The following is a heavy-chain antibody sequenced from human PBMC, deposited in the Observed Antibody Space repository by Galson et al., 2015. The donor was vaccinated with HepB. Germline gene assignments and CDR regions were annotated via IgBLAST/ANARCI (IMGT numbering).Heavy chain of an antibody. CDR1: GGTFSSYA. J-gene: IGHJ4*02. V-gene: IGHV1-69*13. CDR3: ARSDYGYNLLDY. Sequence: SVKVSCKASGGTFSSYAISWVRQAPGQGLEWMGGIIPIFGTANYAQKFQGRVTITADESTSTAYMELSSLRSEDTAVYYCARSDYGYNLLDYWGQGTLVTVSS. CDR2: IIPIFGTA. D-gene: IGHD5-24*01.